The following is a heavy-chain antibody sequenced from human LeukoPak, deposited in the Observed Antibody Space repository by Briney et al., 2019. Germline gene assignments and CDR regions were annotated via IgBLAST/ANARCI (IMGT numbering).Heavy chain of an antibody. V-gene: IGHV3-23*01. CDR1: GGSFSGYY. CDR3: ATYRQVLLPFES. CDR2: IFPSGGEI. Sequence: ETLSLTCAVFGGSFSGYYWSWVRQPPGKGLEWVSSIFPSGGEIHYADSVRGRFTISRDNSKSTLSLQMNSLRAEDTAIYYCATYRQVLLPFESWGQGTLVTVSS. J-gene: IGHJ4*02. D-gene: IGHD5-18*01.